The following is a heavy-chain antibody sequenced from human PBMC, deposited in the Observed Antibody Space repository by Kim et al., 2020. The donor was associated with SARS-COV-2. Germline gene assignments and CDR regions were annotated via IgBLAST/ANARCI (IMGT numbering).Heavy chain of an antibody. Sequence: GESLKISCKASGYSFTNYWISWVRQVPGKGLEWMGKIHPNDHYTNYGPSFRGHVSLSADNSLSTAYLQWHSLNDSDTALYFCARHGGSRWSLQPYTNWFD. CDR2: IHPNDHYT. CDR3: ARHGGSRWSLQPYTNWFD. CDR1: GYSFTNYW. J-gene: IGHJ5*01. D-gene: IGHD2-15*01. V-gene: IGHV5-10-1*01.